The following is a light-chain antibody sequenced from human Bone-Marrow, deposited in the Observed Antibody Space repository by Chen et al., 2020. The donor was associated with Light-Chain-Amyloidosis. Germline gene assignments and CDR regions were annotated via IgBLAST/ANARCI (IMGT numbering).Light chain of an antibody. V-gene: IGLV1-51*02. CDR1: NSNIGINY. Sequence: QSVLTQPPPVSAAPGQKVTICCPGSNSNIGINYVSWYQQLPGTSPKLLIYENNQRPSEIPDRFSGSKSGTSATLGVAGRQTGDEADYYCATWDSSLTVWMFGGGTKLTVL. J-gene: IGLJ3*02. CDR3: ATWDSSLTVWM. CDR2: ENN.